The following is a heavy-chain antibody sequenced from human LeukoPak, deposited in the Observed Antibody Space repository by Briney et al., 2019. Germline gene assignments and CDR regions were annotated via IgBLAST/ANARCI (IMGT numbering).Heavy chain of an antibody. V-gene: IGHV4-30-4*08. Sequence: SETLSLTCTVSGGSISSGDYYWSWIRQPPGKGLEWTGYIYYGGSTYYNPSPKSRVTISVDTSKNQFSLKLTSVTAADTTVYYCARHGSMVRGVLNWFDPWGQGTLVTVSS. CDR1: GGSISSGDYY. D-gene: IGHD3-10*01. CDR2: IYYGGST. J-gene: IGHJ5*02. CDR3: ARHGSMVRGVLNWFDP.